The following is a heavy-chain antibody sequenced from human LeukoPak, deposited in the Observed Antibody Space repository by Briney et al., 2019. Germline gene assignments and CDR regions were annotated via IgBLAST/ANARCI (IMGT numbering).Heavy chain of an antibody. CDR3: ARAVAAPGTGAEYVQH. J-gene: IGHJ1*01. CDR1: RYTFTDYY. CDR2: INPNSGGT. D-gene: IGHD6-13*01. Sequence: GASVKVSCKASRYTFTDYYIHWVRQAPGQGLEWMGWINPNSGGTNYAQKFQGRVTMTRDTSINTAYMELSRLRSDDTAVYYCARAVAAPGTGAEYVQHWGQGTLVTVSS. V-gene: IGHV1-2*02.